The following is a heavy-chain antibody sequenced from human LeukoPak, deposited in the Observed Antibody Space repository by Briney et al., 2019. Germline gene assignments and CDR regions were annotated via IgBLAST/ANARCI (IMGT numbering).Heavy chain of an antibody. D-gene: IGHD1-1*01. CDR1: GFTFSSYA. Sequence: PGGSLRLSCSASGFTFSSYAMHWVRQAPGKGLEYVSAISSNGGSTYYADSEKGRFTISRDNSKNTLYLQMSSLRAEDTAVYYCVKDTTDYYFDYWGQGTLVTVSS. J-gene: IGHJ4*02. V-gene: IGHV3-64D*06. CDR2: ISSNGGST. CDR3: VKDTTDYYFDY.